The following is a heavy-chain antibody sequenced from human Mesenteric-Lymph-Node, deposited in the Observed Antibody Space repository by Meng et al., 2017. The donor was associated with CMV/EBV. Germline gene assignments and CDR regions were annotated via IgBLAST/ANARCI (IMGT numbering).Heavy chain of an antibody. J-gene: IGHJ4*02. CDR2: IYYSGST. CDR1: GGSISSGGYY. CDR3: AKTQLLWFGKSVV. Sequence: SETLSLTCTVSGGSISSGGYYWSWIRQHPGKGLEWIGYIYYSGSTYYNPSLKSRITISVDTSKNFFSLNLSSVTAADTAVYYCAKTQLLWFGKSVVWGQGTLVTVSS. V-gene: IGHV4-31*03. D-gene: IGHD3-10*01.